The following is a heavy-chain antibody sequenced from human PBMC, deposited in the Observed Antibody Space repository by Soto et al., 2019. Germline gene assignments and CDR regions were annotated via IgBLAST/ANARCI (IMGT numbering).Heavy chain of an antibody. CDR3: ARERRYSSSWALDY. D-gene: IGHD6-13*01. V-gene: IGHV4-31*03. Sequence: QVQLQESGPGLVKPSQTLSLTCTVSGGSISSGGYYWSWIRQHPGKGLEWIGYIYYSGSTYYNPSIMSRVTIPVDTSKNQFSLKLSSVTAADTAVYYCARERRYSSSWALDYWGQGTLVTVSS. CDR2: IYYSGST. J-gene: IGHJ4*02. CDR1: GGSISSGGYY.